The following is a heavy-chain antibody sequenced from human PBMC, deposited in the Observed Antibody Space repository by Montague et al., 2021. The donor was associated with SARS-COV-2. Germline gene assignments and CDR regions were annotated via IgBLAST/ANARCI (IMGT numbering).Heavy chain of an antibody. CDR1: GGSISSSSYY. D-gene: IGHD6-13*01. V-gene: IGHV4-39*01. J-gene: IGHJ3*02. CDR3: ARYWDSSSWYRDDAFDI. CDR2: IYYSGST. Sequence: SETLSLTCTVSGGSISSSSYYWGWIRQPPGKGLEWIGGIYYSGSTYYNPSLKSRVTISVDTSKNQFSLKLSSVTAADTAVYYCARYWDSSSWYRDDAFDIWGQGTMVTVSS.